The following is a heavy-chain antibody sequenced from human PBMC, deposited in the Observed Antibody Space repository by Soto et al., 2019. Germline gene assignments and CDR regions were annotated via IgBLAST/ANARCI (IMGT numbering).Heavy chain of an antibody. CDR2: ISPTGDTI. CDR1: GFTFSDYY. CDR3: VREGSAWSRGD. V-gene: IGHV3-11*01. D-gene: IGHD6-19*01. J-gene: IGHJ4*02. Sequence: GSLRLSCATSGFTFSDYYMSWIRQAPGKGLEWVSYISPTGDTIYYADSVKGRVTVSRDNAKNSLYLEMNSLRAGDTAVYYCVREGSAWSRGDWGQRTMVTVSS.